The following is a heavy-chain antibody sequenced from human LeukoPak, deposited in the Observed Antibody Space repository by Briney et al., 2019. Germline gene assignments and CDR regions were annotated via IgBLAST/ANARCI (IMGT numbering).Heavy chain of an antibody. V-gene: IGHV4-34*01. CDR1: GGSFSGYY. CDR2: INHSGST. Sequence: SETLSLTCAVYGGSFSGYYWSWIRQPPGKGLEWIGEINHSGSTNYNPSLKSRVTISVDTSKNQFSLKLSSVTAADTAVYYCARGQPIDYWGQGTLVTVSS. J-gene: IGHJ4*02. D-gene: IGHD2-2*01. CDR3: ARGQPIDY.